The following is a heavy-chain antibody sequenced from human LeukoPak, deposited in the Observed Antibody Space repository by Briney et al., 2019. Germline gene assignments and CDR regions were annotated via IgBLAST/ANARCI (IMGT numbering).Heavy chain of an antibody. D-gene: IGHD3-10*01. CDR1: GVSVSNFY. Sequence: PSETLFLTCTVSGVSVSNFYWSWIRQPAGKGLEWIGRIYTNGNTNCSPSLKSRVTMSADTSKSQLSLKLTSVTAADTAVYYCARDLGGGDPSQGYHYCMDIWGKGTTVTVSS. V-gene: IGHV4-4*07. CDR2: IYTNGNT. J-gene: IGHJ6*03. CDR3: ARDLGGGDPSQGYHYCMDI.